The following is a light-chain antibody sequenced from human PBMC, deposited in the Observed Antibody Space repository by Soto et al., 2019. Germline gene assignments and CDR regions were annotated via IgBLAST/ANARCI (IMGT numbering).Light chain of an antibody. J-gene: IGLJ1*01. CDR2: EVA. CDR3: SSYTSSSPLYV. CDR1: NSDIGFYNY. Sequence: QSVLTQPASVSGSPGQSITISCTGTNSDIGFYNYVSWYQQHPGEAPKLIIYEVAKRPSGVSSRFSGSKSGNTASLTISGLQAEAEADYHCSSYTSSSPLYVFGTGTKVTVL. V-gene: IGLV2-14*01.